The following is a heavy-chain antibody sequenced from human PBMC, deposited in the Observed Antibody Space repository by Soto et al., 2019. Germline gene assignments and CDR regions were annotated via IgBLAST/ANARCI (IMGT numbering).Heavy chain of an antibody. Sequence: PGGSLRLSCAASGFTFSSYGMHWVRQAPGKGLEWVAVISYDGSNKYYADSVKGRFTISRDNSKNTLYLQMNSLRAEDTAVYYCAKDQFGRVYSYGWGYGTFDIWGQGTMVTVSS. CDR2: ISYDGSNK. V-gene: IGHV3-30*18. CDR1: GFTFSSYG. J-gene: IGHJ3*02. CDR3: AKDQFGRVYSYGWGYGTFDI. D-gene: IGHD5-18*01.